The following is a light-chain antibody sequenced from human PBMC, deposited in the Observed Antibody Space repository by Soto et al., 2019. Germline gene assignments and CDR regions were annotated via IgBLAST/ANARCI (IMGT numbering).Light chain of an antibody. J-gene: IGKJ5*01. CDR2: GAS. Sequence: NVLTQSPATLSVSPGERATLSCRASQSVSGNLAWYQQKPGQAPRLLIYGASSRATGIPDRFSGSGSGTDFTLTISRLEPEDFAVYYCQQYGSSPITFGQGTRLEIK. CDR1: QSVSGN. V-gene: IGKV3-20*01. CDR3: QQYGSSPIT.